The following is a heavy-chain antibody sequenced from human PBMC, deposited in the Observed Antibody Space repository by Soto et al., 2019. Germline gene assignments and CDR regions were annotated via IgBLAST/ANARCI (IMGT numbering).Heavy chain of an antibody. J-gene: IGHJ3*01. D-gene: IGHD2-21*01. CDR3: ASEIGRDAFDF. CDR2: FVLTVGTA. V-gene: IGHV1-69*01. Sequence: VSCKASGATFSSNAIAWVRQAPGQGLEWEGGFVLTVGTADYAQKVQVKGTITADESTTTTNLELSSMSSEATATYYCASEIGRDAFDFWGQGTMVTVSS. CDR1: GATFSSNA.